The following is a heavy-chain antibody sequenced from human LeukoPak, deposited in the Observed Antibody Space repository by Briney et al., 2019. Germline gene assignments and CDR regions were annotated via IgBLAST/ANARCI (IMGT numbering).Heavy chain of an antibody. CDR2: ISSSSSYI. Sequence: GGSLRLSCAASGFIFSSSWMSWVRQAPGKGLEWVSSISSSSSYIYYADSVKGRFTISRDNAKNSLYLQMNSLRAEDTAVYYCARQGGDYYGSGSYFDDYWGQGTLVTVSS. D-gene: IGHD3-10*01. CDR3: ARQGGDYYGSGSYFDDY. J-gene: IGHJ4*02. CDR1: GFIFSSSW. V-gene: IGHV3-21*01.